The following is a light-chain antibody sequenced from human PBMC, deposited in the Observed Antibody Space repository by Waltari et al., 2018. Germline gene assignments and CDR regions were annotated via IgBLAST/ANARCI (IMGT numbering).Light chain of an antibody. Sequence: DIQLTQSPSSLSASVGDRVTFTCQASQNIHNYLIWYQQKSGKAPKLLIYDASTLETGVPSRFGVSGSGTDFTLTISSLQPEDVATYYCQQYNTVPITFGQGTRLQIK. CDR1: QNIHNY. J-gene: IGKJ5*01. CDR2: DAS. CDR3: QQYNTVPIT. V-gene: IGKV1-33*01.